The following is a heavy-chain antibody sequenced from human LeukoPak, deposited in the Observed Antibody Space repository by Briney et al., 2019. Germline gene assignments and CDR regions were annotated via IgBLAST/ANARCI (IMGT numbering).Heavy chain of an antibody. CDR3: ARDTPSHYYDWDYY. V-gene: IGHV3-21*01. D-gene: IGHD3-22*01. CDR1: GFTFSSYS. J-gene: IGHJ4*02. CDR2: ISSSSSYI. Sequence: SGGSLRLSCAASGFTFSSYSRNWVRQAPGKGLEWVSSISSSSSYIYYADSVKGRFTISRDNAKNSLYLQMNSLRAEDTAVYYCARDTPSHYYDWDYYWGQGTLVTVSS.